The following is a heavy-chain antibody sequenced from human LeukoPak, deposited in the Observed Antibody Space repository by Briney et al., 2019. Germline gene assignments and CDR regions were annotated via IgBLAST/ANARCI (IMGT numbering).Heavy chain of an antibody. Sequence: GGSLRLSCAASEFTFSNFWMSWVRQAPGKGLEWVANIHQDGSEKYYVDSVKGRFTISRDNAKNSLYLQVNSLRAEDTALYYCARGRGYCSSSSCHIDAFDIWGQGTMVTVSS. J-gene: IGHJ3*02. V-gene: IGHV3-7*01. CDR3: ARGRGYCSSSSCHIDAFDI. CDR1: EFTFSNFW. CDR2: IHQDGSEK. D-gene: IGHD2-2*01.